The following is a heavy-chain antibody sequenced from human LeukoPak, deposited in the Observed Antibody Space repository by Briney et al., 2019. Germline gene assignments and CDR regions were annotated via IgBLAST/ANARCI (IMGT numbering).Heavy chain of an antibody. CDR1: GYTFTNYY. Sequence: ASVKVSCKASGYTFTNYYMHWVRQAPGQGLEWMGMINPSGGSTSYAQKFQGRVTMTRDTSTSTVYMELSSLRSEDTAVYYCARPRSSMYDATGDFDYWGQGTLVTVSS. V-gene: IGHV1-46*01. D-gene: IGHD1-26*01. CDR3: ARPRSSMYDATGDFDY. J-gene: IGHJ4*02. CDR2: INPSGGST.